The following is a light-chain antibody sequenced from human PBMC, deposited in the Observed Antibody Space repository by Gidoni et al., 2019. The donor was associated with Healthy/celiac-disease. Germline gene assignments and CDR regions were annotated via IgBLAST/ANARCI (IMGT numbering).Light chain of an antibody. J-gene: IGKJ4*01. CDR3: HQRSNWPLT. Sequence: EIVLTQSPATLYLSPGERATRSCRSRQSVSSYLAWYQQKPGQAPRLLIYDASNRATGIPARFSGRGSGTAFTLTISCLEPEDFAVYYCHQRSNWPLTFGGGTKVEIK. CDR2: DAS. CDR1: QSVSSY. V-gene: IGKV3-11*01.